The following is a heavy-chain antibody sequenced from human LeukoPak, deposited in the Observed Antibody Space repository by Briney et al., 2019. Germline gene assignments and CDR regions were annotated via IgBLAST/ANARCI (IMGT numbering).Heavy chain of an antibody. CDR2: ISATGSTT. J-gene: IGHJ5*02. CDR1: GFTFSTYA. V-gene: IGHV3-23*01. CDR3: AKDYGPLLGVQRWGDWFDP. Sequence: PGGSLRLSCAASGFTFSTYAMTWVRQAPGKGLESVSLISATGSTTYYAESVRGRFTISRDNSKNTLYLQMNTLRVEDTAVYYCAKDYGPLLGVQRWGDWFDPWGQGTLVTVAS. D-gene: IGHD3-10*01.